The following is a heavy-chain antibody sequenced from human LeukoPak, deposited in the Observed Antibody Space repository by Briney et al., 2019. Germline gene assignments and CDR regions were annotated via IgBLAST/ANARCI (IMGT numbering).Heavy chain of an antibody. CDR2: INPNSGGT. V-gene: IGHV1-2*02. J-gene: IGHJ4*02. CDR1: GYTFTGYY. CDR3: AREVGVTIFGVVRYYFDY. D-gene: IGHD3-3*01. Sequence: ASVKVSCKASGYTFTGYYMHWVRQAPGQGLEWMGWINPNSGGTNYAQKFQGRVTMTRDTSISTAYMELSRLRSDDTAVYYCAREVGVTIFGVVRYYFDYWGQGTLVTVSS.